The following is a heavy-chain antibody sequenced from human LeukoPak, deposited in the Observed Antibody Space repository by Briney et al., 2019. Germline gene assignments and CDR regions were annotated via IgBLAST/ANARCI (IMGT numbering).Heavy chain of an antibody. D-gene: IGHD2-2*01. V-gene: IGHV4-4*02. Sequence: SETLSLTCAVSGGSISSSNWWSWVRRPPGKGLEWIGEIYHSRSTNHNPSLKSRVTISAGKSKNQFSMKLSSVTAAETAVYYCARVVVPAAIAYYFDYWGQGTLVTVSS. CDR2: IYHSRST. CDR1: GGSISSSNW. CDR3: ARVVVPAAIAYYFDY. J-gene: IGHJ4*02.